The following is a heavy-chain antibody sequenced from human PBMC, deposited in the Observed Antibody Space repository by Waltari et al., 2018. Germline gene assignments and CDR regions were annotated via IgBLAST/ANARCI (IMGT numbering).Heavy chain of an antibody. J-gene: IGHJ5*02. CDR1: GGSLISSSYY. V-gene: IGHV4-39*01. CDR3: ARLQVPYYDFWSGYPPGWFDP. D-gene: IGHD3-3*01. CDR2: IYYSGST. Sequence: QLQLQESGPGLVTPSETLSLTCTVSGGSLISSSYYWGWIRQPPGRGPAWIGGIYYSGSTYYNPSLKSRATISVDTSKNQFSLKLSSVTAADTAVYYCARLQVPYYDFWSGYPPGWFDPWGQGTLVTVSS.